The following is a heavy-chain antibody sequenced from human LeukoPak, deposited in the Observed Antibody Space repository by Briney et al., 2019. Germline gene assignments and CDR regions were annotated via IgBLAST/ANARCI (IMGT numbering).Heavy chain of an antibody. J-gene: IGHJ6*02. CDR3: ARVSPRGARAGDV. V-gene: IGHV1-2*02. D-gene: IGHD4/OR15-4a*01. Sequence: ASVKVSCKASGYTFTDYFIHWVRQAPGQGLEWMAWINPKTGGTTYAQKFQGRITMTRDTSISTGYMELSRLRSDDTAVYYCARVSPRGARAGDVWGQGTTVTVSS. CDR2: INPKTGGT. CDR1: GYTFTDYF.